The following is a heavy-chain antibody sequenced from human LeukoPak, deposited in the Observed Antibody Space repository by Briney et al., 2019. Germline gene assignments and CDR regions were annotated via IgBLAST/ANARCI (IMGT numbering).Heavy chain of an antibody. CDR1: GFTFSDYY. CDR2: ISGSGGST. Sequence: GGSLRLSCAASGFTFSDYYMSWVRQAPGKGLEWVSAISGSGGSTYYADSVKGRFTISRDNSKNTLYLQMNSLRAEDTAVYYCAKSHVSSFISLDVWGKGTTVTISS. J-gene: IGHJ6*04. V-gene: IGHV3-23*01. D-gene: IGHD2/OR15-2a*01. CDR3: AKSHVSSFISLDV.